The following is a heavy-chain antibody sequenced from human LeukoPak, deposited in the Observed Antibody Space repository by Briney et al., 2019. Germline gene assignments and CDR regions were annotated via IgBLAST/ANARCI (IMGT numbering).Heavy chain of an antibody. D-gene: IGHD5-18*01. CDR3: ARGRVNSFTYYWYFDL. Sequence: SQTLSLTCAISGDSVSSNSAAWNWIRQSPSRDLEWLGRTYYRSKWYNDYAVSVKSRITINPDTSKNQFSLQLNSVTPEDTAVYYCARGRVNSFTYYWYFDLWGRGTLVTVSS. V-gene: IGHV6-1*01. J-gene: IGHJ2*01. CDR1: GDSVSSNSAA. CDR2: TYYRSKWYN.